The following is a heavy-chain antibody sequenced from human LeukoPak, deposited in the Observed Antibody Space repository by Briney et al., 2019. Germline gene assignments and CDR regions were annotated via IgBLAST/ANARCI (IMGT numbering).Heavy chain of an antibody. V-gene: IGHV3-30-3*01. CDR2: ISYDGSNK. D-gene: IGHD3-16*01. J-gene: IGHJ4*02. Sequence: GRSLRLSCAASGFTFSSYAMHWVRQAPGKGLEWVAVISYDGSNKYYPDSVKGRFTISRDNSKNTLYLQMNSLRAEDTAVYYCARDSRIMTYYFDYWGQGTLVTVSS. CDR1: GFTFSSYA. CDR3: ARDSRIMTYYFDY.